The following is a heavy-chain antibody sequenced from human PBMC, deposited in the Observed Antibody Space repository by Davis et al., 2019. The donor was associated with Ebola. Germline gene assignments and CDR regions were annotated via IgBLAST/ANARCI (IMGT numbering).Heavy chain of an antibody. CDR3: ARLMGDDYDILPYGMDV. V-gene: IGHV3-21*01. D-gene: IGHD3-9*01. J-gene: IGHJ6*02. CDR2: ISSSSNHI. CDR1: GFTFSTYG. Sequence: GESLKISCAASGFTFSTYGINWVRQAPGKGLEWVSSISSSSNHIYYADSVKGRFTISRDNAKNSLYLQMNSLRDEDTAVYYCARLMGDDYDILPYGMDVWGQGTTVTVSS.